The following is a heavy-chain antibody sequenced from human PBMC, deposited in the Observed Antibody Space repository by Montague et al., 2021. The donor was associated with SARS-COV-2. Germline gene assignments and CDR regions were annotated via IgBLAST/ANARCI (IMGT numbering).Heavy chain of an antibody. V-gene: IGHV4-34*01. CDR3: ARVRYYGSGTSLGMDV. CDR1: GAWYSGAD. D-gene: IGHD3-10*01. CDR2: ISQSEKT. J-gene: IGHJ6*02. Sequence: SETLSLTCARLGAWYSGADRRSTRLNPRHHGKWYAEISQSEKTNYNPSLKSRVTISVDTSKNQFSLKLSSVTAADTAVYYCARVRYYGSGTSLGMDVWGQGTTVTGSS.